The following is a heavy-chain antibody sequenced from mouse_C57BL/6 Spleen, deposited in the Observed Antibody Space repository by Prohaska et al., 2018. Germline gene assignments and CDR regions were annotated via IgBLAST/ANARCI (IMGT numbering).Heavy chain of an antibody. D-gene: IGHD1-1*01. CDR1: GYTFTSYW. J-gene: IGHJ1*03. CDR3: AYGSSYDWYFDV. Sequence: QVQLQQPGAELVKPGASVKLSCKASGYTFTSYWMHWVKQRPGQGLEWIGMIHPNSGSTNYNEKFKSKATLTVDKSSSTAYMQLSSLTSEDSAVYYCAYGSSYDWYFDVWGTGTTVTVSS. V-gene: IGHV1-64*01. CDR2: IHPNSGST.